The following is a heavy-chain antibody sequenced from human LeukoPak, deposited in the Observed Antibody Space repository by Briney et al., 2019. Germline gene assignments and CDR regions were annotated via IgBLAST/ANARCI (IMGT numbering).Heavy chain of an antibody. D-gene: IGHD3-22*01. V-gene: IGHV1-24*01. CDR1: GYTRTELS. J-gene: IGHJ4*02. CDR2: FDPEDGET. CDR3: ATGGKYYYDSSGYDY. Sequence: ASVKVSCKVSGYTRTELSMHWVRHAPGKGLEWMGGFDPEDGETIYAQKFQGRVTMTEDTSTDTAYMELSSLRSEDTAVYYCATGGKYYYDSSGYDYWGQGTLVTVSS.